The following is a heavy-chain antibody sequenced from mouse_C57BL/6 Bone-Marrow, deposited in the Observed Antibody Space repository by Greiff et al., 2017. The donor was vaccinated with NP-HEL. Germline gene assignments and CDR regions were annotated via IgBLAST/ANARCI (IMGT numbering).Heavy chain of an antibody. CDR2: IHPNSGST. CDR1: GYTFTSYW. CDR3: ARPVLLRSAMDY. D-gene: IGHD1-1*01. Sequence: QVQLKESGAELVKPGASVKLSCKASGYTFTSYWMHWVKQRPGQGLEWIGMIHPNSGSTNYNEKFKSKATLTVDKSSSTAYMQLSSLTSEDSAVYYCARPVLLRSAMDYWGQGTSVTVSS. J-gene: IGHJ4*01. V-gene: IGHV1-64*01.